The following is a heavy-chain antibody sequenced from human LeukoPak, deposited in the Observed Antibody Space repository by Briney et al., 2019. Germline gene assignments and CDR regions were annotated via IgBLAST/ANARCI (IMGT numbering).Heavy chain of an antibody. CDR1: GFTLSTYW. D-gene: IGHD2-2*01. J-gene: IGHJ4*02. CDR3: AKESPALDY. CDR2: INTDGSGK. V-gene: IGHV3-7*03. Sequence: GGSLRLSCEASGFTLSTYWMNWVRQVPGKGLDWVANINTDGSGKRYVDSVKGRFTIARDNADNSLSLQMNSLRAEDTAVYYCAKESPALDYWGQGTLVTVSS.